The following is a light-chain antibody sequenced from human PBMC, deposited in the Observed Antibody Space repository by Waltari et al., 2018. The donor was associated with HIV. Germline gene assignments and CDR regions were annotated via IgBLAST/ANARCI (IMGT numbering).Light chain of an antibody. CDR2: GDT. CDR1: NYNIGAGFE. Sequence: SVLTQPPSVSWAPGQWVSISCHGSNYNIGAGFECPVVRHSPGTAPKLVISGDTIRPSGVPDRFSGSRSGNSVTLDITGLRAEDEGDYFCQSYDSSLSGLWVFGAGTRLTVL. J-gene: IGLJ3*02. CDR3: QSYDSSLSGLWV. V-gene: IGLV1-40*01.